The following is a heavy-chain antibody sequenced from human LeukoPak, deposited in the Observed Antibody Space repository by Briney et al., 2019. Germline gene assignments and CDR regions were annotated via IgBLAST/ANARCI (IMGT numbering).Heavy chain of an antibody. J-gene: IGHJ6*02. CDR2: ISYDGSNE. Sequence: PGGSLRLSCAASGSTFSTYAMHWVRQAPGKGLEWVAVISYDGSNEYYADSVKGRFTISRDNSKNALYLQMNSLRVEDTAVYYCARAGNRGPYYGMDVWGRGTTVTVSS. CDR3: ARAGNRGPYYGMDV. D-gene: IGHD2/OR15-2a*01. V-gene: IGHV3-30-3*01. CDR1: GSTFSTYA.